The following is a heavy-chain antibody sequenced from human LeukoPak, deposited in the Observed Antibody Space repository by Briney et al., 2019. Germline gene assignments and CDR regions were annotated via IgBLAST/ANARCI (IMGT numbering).Heavy chain of an antibody. J-gene: IGHJ4*02. V-gene: IGHV3-48*04. Sequence: GGSLSLSCAASGFTFSSYSMNWVRQAPGKGLEWVSYISSSSSTIYYPDSVKGRFTIFSDNAKNSLYLQMDSLRAEDTAVYYCARRFYGSGIYLFDYWGQGTLVTVSS. CDR2: ISSSSSTI. CDR1: GFTFSSYS. D-gene: IGHD3-10*01. CDR3: ARRFYGSGIYLFDY.